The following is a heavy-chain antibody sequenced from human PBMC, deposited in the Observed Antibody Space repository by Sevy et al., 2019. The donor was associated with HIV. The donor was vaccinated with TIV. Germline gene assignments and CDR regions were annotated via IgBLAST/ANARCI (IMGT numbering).Heavy chain of an antibody. CDR1: GFPFAAYY. CDR2: INPNSGAT. V-gene: IGHV1-2*06. J-gene: IGHJ4*02. Sequence: ASVKVSCKTSGFPFAAYYIHWVRQVPGQELEWMGRINPNSGATKYAQKFQGRVTMTRDTSITTAYMELRRLRSDDTAVYYCTKDREEQPDYWGQGTLVTVSS. CDR3: TKDREEQPDY.